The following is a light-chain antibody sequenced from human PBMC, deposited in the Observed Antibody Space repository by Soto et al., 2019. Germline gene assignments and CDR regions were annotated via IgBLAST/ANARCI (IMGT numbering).Light chain of an antibody. CDR2: RAS. V-gene: IGKV1-39*01. Sequence: DIQLTQSPSSLSASVTDRVTITCRASQAINNNLNWYQQKLGKAPELLIYRASTLQSGVPSRFSGSGSGTDFTLTMSSLEHEDFGTYYCQQSYSTPYTFGQGTKVEIK. J-gene: IGKJ2*01. CDR1: QAINNN. CDR3: QQSYSTPYT.